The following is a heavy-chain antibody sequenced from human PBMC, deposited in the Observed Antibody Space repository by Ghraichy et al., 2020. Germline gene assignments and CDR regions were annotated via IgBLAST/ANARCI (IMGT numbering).Heavy chain of an antibody. CDR1: GFSLSTSGEG. V-gene: IGHV2-5*02. CDR2: IYWDDSE. D-gene: IGHD3-10*01. CDR3: AHWTYSSSYFDY. J-gene: IGHJ4*02. Sequence: QTLSLTCTFTGFSLSTSGEGVGWIRQPPGKALEWLALIYWDDSERYSPSLKSRLIISKGTSKNQVVLKMTNVDPGDTATYFCAHWTYSSSYFDYWGQGTLVTVSS.